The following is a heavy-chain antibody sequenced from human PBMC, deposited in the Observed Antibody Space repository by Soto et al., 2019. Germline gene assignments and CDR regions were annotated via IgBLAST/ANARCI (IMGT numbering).Heavy chain of an antibody. D-gene: IGHD2-2*01. J-gene: IGHJ6*02. Sequence: SVKVSCKASGFTFTSSAVQWVRQARGQRLEWIGWIVVGSGNTNYAQKFQERVTITRDMSTSTAYMELSSLRSEDTAVYYCAAGGWKYYQRYMDVWGQGTTVTVSS. CDR3: AAGGWKYYQRYMDV. CDR2: IVVGSGNT. CDR1: GFTFTSSA. V-gene: IGHV1-58*01.